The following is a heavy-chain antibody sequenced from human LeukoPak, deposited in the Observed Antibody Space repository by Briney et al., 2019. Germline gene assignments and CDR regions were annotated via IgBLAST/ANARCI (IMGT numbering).Heavy chain of an antibody. V-gene: IGHV3-23*01. J-gene: IGHJ5*02. CDR3: AKDLNPSEEWLLNWFDP. D-gene: IGHD3-3*01. Sequence: GGSLRLSCAASGFTFSSYAMSWVRQAPGKGLEWVSAISGSGGSTYYADSVKGRFTISRDNSKNTLYLQMNSLRAEDTAVYYCAKDLNPSEEWLLNWFDPWGQGTLVTVSS. CDR1: GFTFSSYA. CDR2: ISGSGGST.